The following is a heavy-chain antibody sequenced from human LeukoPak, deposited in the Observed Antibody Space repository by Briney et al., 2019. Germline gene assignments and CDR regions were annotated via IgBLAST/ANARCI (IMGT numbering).Heavy chain of an antibody. CDR3: ATETFYYDSSGYGDAFGI. Sequence: GESLKISCKGSGYSFTSYWIGWVRQMPGKGLEWMGIIYPGDSDTRYSPSFQGQVTISADKSISTAYLQWSSLEASDTAMYYCATETFYYDSSGYGDAFGIWGQGTMVTVSS. CDR2: IYPGDSDT. V-gene: IGHV5-51*01. J-gene: IGHJ3*02. D-gene: IGHD3-22*01. CDR1: GYSFTSYW.